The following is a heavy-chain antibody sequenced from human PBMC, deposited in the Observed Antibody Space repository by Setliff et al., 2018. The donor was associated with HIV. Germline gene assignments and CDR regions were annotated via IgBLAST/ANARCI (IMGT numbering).Heavy chain of an antibody. CDR2: IRATTGVT. V-gene: IGHV3-23*01. Sequence: GGSLRLSCAASGFTFSTYAMSWVRQVPGRGLEWVSAIRATTGVTYYADSVKGRFTISRDNAETSLYLQMNSLRAEDTALYYCARINKIRLSRGVNPYYLDYWGQGTLVTVSS. CDR1: GFTFSTYA. CDR3: ARINKIRLSRGVNPYYLDY. J-gene: IGHJ4*02. D-gene: IGHD3-10*01.